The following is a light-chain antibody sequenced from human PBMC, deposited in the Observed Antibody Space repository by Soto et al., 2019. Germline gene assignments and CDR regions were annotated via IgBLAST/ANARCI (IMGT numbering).Light chain of an antibody. CDR1: SSDVGRYNY. V-gene: IGLV2-14*01. J-gene: IGLJ2*01. CDR3: SSYRARTTVVV. CDR2: DVS. Sequence: QSVLTQPASVSGSPGQSITISCTGTSSDVGRYNYVSWYQQHPGKAPKLMIYDVSNRPSGVSNRFSASKSANTASLTNSELHADVDAAYYYSSYRARTTVVVFGGGTQRTVL.